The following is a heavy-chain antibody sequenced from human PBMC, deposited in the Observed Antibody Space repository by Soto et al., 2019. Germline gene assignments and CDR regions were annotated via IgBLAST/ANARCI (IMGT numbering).Heavy chain of an antibody. CDR1: GGTFSSYT. CDR2: IIPILGIA. V-gene: IGHV1-69*04. J-gene: IGHJ5*02. CDR3: ARDLGGREARWDNWFDP. Sequence: GASVKVSCKASGGTFSSYTISWVRQAPGQGLEWMGRIIPILGIANYAQKFQGRVTITADKSTSTAYMELSSLRSEDTAVYYCARDLGGREARWDNWFDPWGQGTLVTVSS.